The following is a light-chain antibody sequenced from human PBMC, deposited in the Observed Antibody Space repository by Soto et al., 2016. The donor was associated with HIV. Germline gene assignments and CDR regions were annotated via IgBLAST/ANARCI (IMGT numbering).Light chain of an antibody. V-gene: IGLV3-21*03. Sequence: SYALIQPPSVSVAPRKTARITCGGNDIGTKSVHWFQQKPGQAPVLVVYDDSDRPSGIPERFSGSNSGNTATLTIGRVEVGDEADYYCQVWDSSSDHWVFGGGTKLTVV. CDR1: DIGTKS. J-gene: IGLJ3*02. CDR3: QVWDSSSDHWV. CDR2: DDS.